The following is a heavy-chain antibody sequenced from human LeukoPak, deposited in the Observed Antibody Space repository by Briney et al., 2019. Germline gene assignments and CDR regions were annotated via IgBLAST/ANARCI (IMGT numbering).Heavy chain of an antibody. CDR2: IYHSGST. V-gene: IGHV4-34*01. J-gene: IGHJ5*02. Sequence: SETLSLTCAVYGGSFSGYYWSWIRQPPGKGLEWIGEIYHSGSTNYNPSLKSRVTISVDKSKNQFSLKLSSVTAADTAVYYCARSHYYDSSGSHNNWFDPWGQGTLVTVSS. CDR3: ARSHYYDSSGSHNNWFDP. CDR1: GGSFSGYY. D-gene: IGHD3-22*01.